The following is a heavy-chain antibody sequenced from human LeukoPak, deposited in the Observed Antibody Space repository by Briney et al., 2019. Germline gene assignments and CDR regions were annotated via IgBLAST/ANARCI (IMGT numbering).Heavy chain of an antibody. CDR2: ISYDGSNK. D-gene: IGHD2-8*02. V-gene: IGHV3-30*18. CDR3: AKVLSTGALDC. Sequence: PGGSLRLSCAASGFTFSSYGMHWVRQAPGKGLEWVAVISYDGSNKYYADSVKGRFTISRDNSKNTLYLQMNSLRAEDTAVYYCAKVLSTGALDCWGQGTLVTVSS. J-gene: IGHJ4*02. CDR1: GFTFSSYG.